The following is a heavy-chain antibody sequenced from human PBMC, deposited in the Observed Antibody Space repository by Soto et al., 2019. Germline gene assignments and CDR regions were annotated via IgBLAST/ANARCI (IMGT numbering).Heavy chain of an antibody. CDR1: GYTFTSYG. V-gene: IGHV1-18*01. CDR3: ARDNVPRQYYYYGMAV. CDR2: ISAYNGNT. Sequence: GASVKVSWKASGYTFTSYGISWVRQAPGQGLEWMGWISAYNGNTNYAQKLQGRVTMTTDTSTSTAYMELRSLRSDDTAVYYCARDNVPRQYYYYGMAVWGQGTTVTVSS. J-gene: IGHJ6*02. D-gene: IGHD2-2*01.